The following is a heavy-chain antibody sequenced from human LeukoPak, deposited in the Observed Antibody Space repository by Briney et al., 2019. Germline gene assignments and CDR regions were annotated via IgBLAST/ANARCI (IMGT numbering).Heavy chain of an antibody. Sequence: GGSLRLSCAASGFTFSSYSMNWVRQAPGKGLEWVSSISSSSYIYYADSVKGRFTISRDNAKNSLYLQMDSLRAEDTAVYYCARGYYDSKGYLDYWGQGTLVTVSS. CDR1: GFTFSSYS. J-gene: IGHJ4*02. CDR2: ISSSSYI. V-gene: IGHV3-21*01. D-gene: IGHD3-22*01. CDR3: ARGYYDSKGYLDY.